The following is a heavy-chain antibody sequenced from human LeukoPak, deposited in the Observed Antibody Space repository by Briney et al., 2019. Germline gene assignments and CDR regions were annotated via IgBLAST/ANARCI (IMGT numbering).Heavy chain of an antibody. D-gene: IGHD1-26*01. Sequence: ASVKVSCKASGYTFTSYDINWVRQATGQGLEWMAWMNPNSGNTGYAQKFQGRVTITRNTSISTAYMELSSLRSEDTAVYYCARGLEWELPRNYYYMDVWGKGTTVTVSS. V-gene: IGHV1-8*03. CDR1: GYTFTSYD. CDR2: MNPNSGNT. CDR3: ARGLEWELPRNYYYMDV. J-gene: IGHJ6*03.